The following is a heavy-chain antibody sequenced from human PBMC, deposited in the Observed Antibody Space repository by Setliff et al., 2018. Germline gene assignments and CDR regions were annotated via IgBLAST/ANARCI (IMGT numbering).Heavy chain of an antibody. J-gene: IGHJ4*02. D-gene: IGHD6-25*01. CDR1: GGTFSSYA. CDR2: IIPILGIA. V-gene: IGHV1-69*10. CDR3: VRDSGNSGMIDY. Sequence: SVKVSCKASGGTFSSYAISWVRQAPGQGLEWMGGIIPILGIANYAQKFQGRVTITADKSTSTAYMELSSLRSEDTAVYYCVRDSGNSGMIDYWGQGTPVTVSS.